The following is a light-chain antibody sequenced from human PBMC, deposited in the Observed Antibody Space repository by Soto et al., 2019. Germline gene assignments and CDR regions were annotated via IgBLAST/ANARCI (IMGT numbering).Light chain of an antibody. J-gene: IGKJ2*01. V-gene: IGKV3-20*01. Sequence: EIVLTQSPGTLSLSPGERATLSCRASQSVSSSYLAWYQQKPRQAPRLLIYGASSRATGIPDRFSGSGSGTDFTLTISRLEPEDFAVYYCQQFGNSPYTFGQGTRLEIK. CDR2: GAS. CDR3: QQFGNSPYT. CDR1: QSVSSSY.